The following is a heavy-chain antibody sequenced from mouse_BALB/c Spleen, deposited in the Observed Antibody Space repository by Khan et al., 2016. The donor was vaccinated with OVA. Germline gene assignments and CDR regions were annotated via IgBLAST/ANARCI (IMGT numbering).Heavy chain of an antibody. CDR1: GFSLTDYA. CDR3: AKDPPYYDMDY. CDR2: LWAGGSK. V-gene: IGHV2-6-5*01. Sequence: QVQLKQSGPGLVAPSQSLSITCTVSGFSLTDYAVSWIRQPLGKGLVWLGVLWAGGSKYYNSVLKSRLSISKDNSKSQVFLKVNMLQADDTAMYYCAKDPPYYDMDYWGQGTSVTVSS. J-gene: IGHJ4*01.